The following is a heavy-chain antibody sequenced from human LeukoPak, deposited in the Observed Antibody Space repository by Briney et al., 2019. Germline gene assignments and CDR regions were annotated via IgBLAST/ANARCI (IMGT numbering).Heavy chain of an antibody. CDR2: ISYTGDA. Sequence: SETLSLTCTVSGGSISTSSYYWGWIRQPPGKGLEWIGFISYTGDAYYNPSLNSRVTISVDTSKNQFSLKLSSVTAADTAVYYCARRYSSGWYYFDYWGQGTLVTVSS. V-gene: IGHV4-39*07. D-gene: IGHD6-19*01. CDR1: GGSISTSSYY. CDR3: ARRYSSGWYYFDY. J-gene: IGHJ4*02.